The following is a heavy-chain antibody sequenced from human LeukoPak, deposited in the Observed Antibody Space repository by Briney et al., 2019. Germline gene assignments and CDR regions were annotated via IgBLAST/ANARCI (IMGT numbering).Heavy chain of an antibody. J-gene: IGHJ4*02. Sequence: GGSLRLSCAASGFTVSSNYMSWVRQAPGKGLEWVSVIYSGGSTYYADSVKGRFTISRDNSKNTLYLQMNSLRAEDTAVYYCARGPVGATLNRQLRGCYFDFWGQGTLVTVSS. CDR3: ARGPVGATLNRQLRGCYFDF. CDR2: IYSGGST. D-gene: IGHD1-26*01. V-gene: IGHV3-66*01. CDR1: GFTVSSNY.